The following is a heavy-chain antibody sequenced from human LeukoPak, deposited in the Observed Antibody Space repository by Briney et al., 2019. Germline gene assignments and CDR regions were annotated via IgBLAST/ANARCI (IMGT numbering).Heavy chain of an antibody. CDR3: ARDEYYDYVWGSLDFDY. J-gene: IGHJ4*02. CDR1: GYTFTSYG. Sequence: ASVKVSCKASGYTFTSYGINWVRQAPGQGLEWMGWISAYNGNTNYAQKLQGRVTMTTDTSTSTAYMELRSLRSDDTAVYYCARDEYYDYVWGSLDFDYWGQGTLVTVSS. CDR2: ISAYNGNT. D-gene: IGHD3-16*01. V-gene: IGHV1-18*01.